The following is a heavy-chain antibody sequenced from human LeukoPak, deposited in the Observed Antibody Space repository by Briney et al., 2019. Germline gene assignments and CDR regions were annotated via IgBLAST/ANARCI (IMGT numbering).Heavy chain of an antibody. CDR3: AKGNKAVGCTIATCSY. D-gene: IGHD1-26*01. Sequence: PGGSLSLSCAASGFTFSSYALSWVRQTPGKGLEWVSTISGSGGNTYYADSVKGRFTISRDNSKNTLYLQMNSLRAEDTAVYYCAKGNKAVGCTIATCSYWGQGALVTVSS. V-gene: IGHV3-23*01. J-gene: IGHJ4*02. CDR2: ISGSGGNT. CDR1: GFTFSSYA.